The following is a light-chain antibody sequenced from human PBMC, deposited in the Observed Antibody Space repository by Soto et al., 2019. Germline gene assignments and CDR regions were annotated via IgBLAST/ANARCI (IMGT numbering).Light chain of an antibody. J-gene: IGKJ1*01. CDR2: KAS. V-gene: IGKV1-5*03. CDR1: QSISSW. Sequence: DIQMTQSPSTLSASVGDRVTITFRASQSISSWLAWYQHKTGKAPKLLIYKASSLESGVPSRFSGSGSGTEITLTISSLQADVFASDYCQQYNSSPWTFGQETKVEI. CDR3: QQYNSSPWT.